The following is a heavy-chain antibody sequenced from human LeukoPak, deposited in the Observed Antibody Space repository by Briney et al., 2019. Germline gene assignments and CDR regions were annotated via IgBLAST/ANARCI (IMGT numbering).Heavy chain of an antibody. D-gene: IGHD2-2*01. J-gene: IGHJ6*02. CDR3: ARRVVPAADDRRMNYHYYYGMDV. V-gene: IGHV3-30*03. Sequence: PGRSLRLSCAASGFTFSSYGMHWVRQAPGKGLEWVAVISYDGSNKYYADSVKGRFTISRDNSKNTLYLQMNSLRAEDTAVYYCARRVVPAADDRRMNYHYYYGMDVWGQGTTVTVSS. CDR2: ISYDGSNK. CDR1: GFTFSSYG.